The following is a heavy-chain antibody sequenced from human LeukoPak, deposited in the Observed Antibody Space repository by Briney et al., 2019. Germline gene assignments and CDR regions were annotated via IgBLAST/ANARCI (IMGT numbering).Heavy chain of an antibody. D-gene: IGHD5-18*01. V-gene: IGHV3-30*18. Sequence: GGSLRLSCAASGFTFSSYGMHWVRQAPGKGLEWVAVISYDGSNKYYADSVKGRFTISRDKSKDTLYLQMNSLRAEDTAVYYCAKVEDTGPFDPWGQGTLVTVSS. CDR3: AKVEDTGPFDP. CDR2: ISYDGSNK. J-gene: IGHJ5*02. CDR1: GFTFSSYG.